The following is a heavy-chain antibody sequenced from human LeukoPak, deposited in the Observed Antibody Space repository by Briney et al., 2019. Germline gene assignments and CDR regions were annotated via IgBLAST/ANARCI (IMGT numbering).Heavy chain of an antibody. J-gene: IGHJ6*02. Sequence: SETLSLTCTVSGGSISSYYWSWIRQPPGKGLEWIGYIYYSGSTNYNPSLKSRVTISVDTSKNQFSLKLSSVTAADTAVYYCASLTYGSGSYYNYYYYGMDVWGQGITVTVSS. CDR2: IYYSGST. V-gene: IGHV4-59*01. CDR3: ASLTYGSGSYYNYYYYGMDV. D-gene: IGHD3-10*01. CDR1: GGSISSYY.